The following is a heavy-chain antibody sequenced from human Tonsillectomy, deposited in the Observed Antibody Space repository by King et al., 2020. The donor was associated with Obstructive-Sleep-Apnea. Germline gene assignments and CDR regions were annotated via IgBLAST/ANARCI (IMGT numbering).Heavy chain of an antibody. D-gene: IGHD5-18*01. CDR2: IYYSGST. Sequence: QLQESGPGLVKPSETLSLTCTVSGGSISSSSYYWGWIRQPPGKGLEWIGSIYYSGSTYYNPSLKSRVTISVDTSKNQFSLKLSSVTAADTAVYYCARDRPGGYSYGYLNWFDPWGQGTLVTVSS. CDR1: GGSISSSSYY. V-gene: IGHV4-39*07. J-gene: IGHJ5*02. CDR3: ARDRPGGYSYGYLNWFDP.